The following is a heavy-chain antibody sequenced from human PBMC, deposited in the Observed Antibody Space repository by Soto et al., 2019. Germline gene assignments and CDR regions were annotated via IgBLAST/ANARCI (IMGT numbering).Heavy chain of an antibody. CDR3: ARDVNSGVRRAFDY. D-gene: IGHD1-26*01. J-gene: IGHJ4*02. CDR2: ISASNGNT. Sequence: ASVKVSCKTSGYTFTSYGINWVRQAPGQGLEWMGWISASNGNTNFAQKLQGRVTMTTGRSTSTAYVELRSLRFDDTAVYYCARDVNSGVRRAFDYWGQGTLVTVSS. CDR1: GYTFTSYG. V-gene: IGHV1-18*01.